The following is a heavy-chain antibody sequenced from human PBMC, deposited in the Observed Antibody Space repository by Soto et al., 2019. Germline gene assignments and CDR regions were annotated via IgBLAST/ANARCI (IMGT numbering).Heavy chain of an antibody. CDR2: INPDGSST. J-gene: IGHJ4*02. CDR1: EFNFSSYW. D-gene: IGHD1-1*01. Sequence: TGGSLRHSYAASEFNFSSYWMHWVRQAPGKGLVWVSRINPDGSSTSYADSVKGRFTISRDNAKNTLYLQMISLRAEDTAVYYCTRDPPGTGIDYWGQGTLVTVSA. CDR3: TRDPPGTGIDY. V-gene: IGHV3-74*01.